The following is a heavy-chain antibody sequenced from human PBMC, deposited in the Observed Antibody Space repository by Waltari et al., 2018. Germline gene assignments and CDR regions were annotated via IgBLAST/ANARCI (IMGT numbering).Heavy chain of an antibody. CDR2: IYSGGST. CDR3: ARDGYGHFDY. J-gene: IGHJ4*02. V-gene: IGHV3-66*02. Sequence: EVQLVESGGGLVQPGGSLRLSCAASGFTVSSNYMSWVRQAPGKGLVWVSGIYSGGSTDYADSVKGRFTISRDNSKNTLYLQMNSLRAEDTAVYYCARDGYGHFDYWGQGTLVTVSS. D-gene: IGHD5-12*01. CDR1: GFTVSSNY.